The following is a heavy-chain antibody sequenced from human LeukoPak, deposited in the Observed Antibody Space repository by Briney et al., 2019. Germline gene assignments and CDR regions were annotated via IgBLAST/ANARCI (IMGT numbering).Heavy chain of an antibody. CDR2: IYHSGST. J-gene: IGHJ4*02. Sequence: SGTLSLTCAVSGGSISSSNWWSWVRQPPGKGLEWIGEIYHSGSTNYNPSLKSRVTISVDKSKNQFSLKLSSVTAADTAVYYCARRSPIRSGSSFDYWGQGTLVTVSS. CDR1: GGSISSSNW. V-gene: IGHV4-4*02. CDR3: ARRSPIRSGSSFDY. D-gene: IGHD3-22*01.